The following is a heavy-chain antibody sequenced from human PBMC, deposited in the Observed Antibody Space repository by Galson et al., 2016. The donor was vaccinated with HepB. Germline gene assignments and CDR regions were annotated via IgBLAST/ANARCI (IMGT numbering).Heavy chain of an antibody. J-gene: IGHJ6*03. CDR3: ARDTYTLWIGYYYYYMDV. CDR2: ISYDGSNK. D-gene: IGHD3-3*01. V-gene: IGHV3-30-3*01. CDR1: RFTFSNYA. Sequence: SLRLSCAASRFTFSNYAMHWVRQAPGKGLEWVAIISYDGSNKYYADSVKGRFTISRDNSKNTLNLQMNSLRAEDTAGYFCARDTYTLWIGYYYYYMDVWGKGTTVTVSS.